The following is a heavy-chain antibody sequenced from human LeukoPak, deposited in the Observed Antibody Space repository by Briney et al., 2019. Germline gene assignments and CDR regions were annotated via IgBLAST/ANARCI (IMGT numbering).Heavy chain of an antibody. CDR2: IYYSGST. CDR1: GGSNSSYY. D-gene: IGHD5-18*01. J-gene: IGHJ4*02. Sequence: SETLSLTCTVSGGSNSSYYWSWIRQPPGKGLEWIGYIYYSGSTNYNPSLKSRVTISVDTSKNQFSLKLSSVTAADTAVYYCARGGYSYFDYWGQGTLVTVSS. V-gene: IGHV4-59*01. CDR3: ARGGYSYFDY.